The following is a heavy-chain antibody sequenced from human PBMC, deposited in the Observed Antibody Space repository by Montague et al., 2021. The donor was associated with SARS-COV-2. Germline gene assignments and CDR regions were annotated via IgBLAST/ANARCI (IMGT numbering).Heavy chain of an antibody. Sequence: SETLSLTCTVSGGSISSFYWSWFRQPPGKGLEWIGYISDSGSTNYNPPLTSRVTMSVDTSKNQFSLKVNSVTAADPAVYYCARHYSATLPAVYWGQGTLVTVSS. CDR3: ARHYSATLPAVY. CDR1: GGSISSFY. V-gene: IGHV4-59*08. CDR2: ISDSGST. D-gene: IGHD2-15*01. J-gene: IGHJ4*02.